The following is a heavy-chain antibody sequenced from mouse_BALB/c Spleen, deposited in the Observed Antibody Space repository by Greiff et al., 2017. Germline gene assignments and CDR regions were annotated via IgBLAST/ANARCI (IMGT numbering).Heavy chain of an antibody. J-gene: IGHJ3*01. CDR3: ARVVWSMPGWFAY. CDR1: GFSLTGYG. CDR2: IWGDGST. D-gene: IGHD2-10*02. Sequence: VKLMESGPGLVAPSQSLSITCTVSGFSLTGYGVNWVRQPPGKGLEWLGMIWGDGSTNYNSALKYRLSISKDNSKSQVFLKMNSLQTDDTARYYCARVVWSMPGWFAYWGQGTLVTVSA. V-gene: IGHV2-6-7*01.